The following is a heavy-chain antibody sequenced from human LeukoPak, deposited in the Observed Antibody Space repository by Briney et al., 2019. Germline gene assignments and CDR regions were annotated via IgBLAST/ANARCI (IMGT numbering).Heavy chain of an antibody. Sequence: SETLSLTCTVSGGSLSTGGYYWSWLRQHPGKGLEWIGNIYYSGNPYYSPSLKSRVTMSVDTSKNQFSLTLISVTAADTAVYFCARAAPNYYDSSGSLRNPYFDYWGQGTLFTVSS. CDR2: IYYSGNP. CDR3: ARAAPNYYDSSGSLRNPYFDY. CDR1: GGSLSTGGYY. J-gene: IGHJ4*02. V-gene: IGHV4-31*03. D-gene: IGHD3-22*01.